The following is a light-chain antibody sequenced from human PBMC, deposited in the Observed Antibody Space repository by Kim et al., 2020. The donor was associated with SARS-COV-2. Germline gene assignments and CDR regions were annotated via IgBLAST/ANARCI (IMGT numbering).Light chain of an antibody. CDR1: SSDVGGYNY. CDR3: SSCTSSSTYV. V-gene: IGLV2-14*04. CDR2: DVT. Sequence: GQSITISCAGTSSDVGGYNYVSWYQQYPGKAPKLIIYDVTKRPSGISNRFSGSKSGNTASLTISGLQAEDEADYYCSSCTSSSTYVFGTGTKVTVL. J-gene: IGLJ1*01.